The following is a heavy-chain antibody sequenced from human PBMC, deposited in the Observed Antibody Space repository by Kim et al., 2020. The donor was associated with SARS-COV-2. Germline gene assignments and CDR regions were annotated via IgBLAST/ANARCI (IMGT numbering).Heavy chain of an antibody. V-gene: IGHV3-30*04. Sequence: GGSLRLSCAASGFTFSSYAMHWVRQAPGKGLEWVAVISYDGSNKYYADSVKGRFTISRDNSKNTLYLQMNSLRAEDTAVYYCAREGMVDWGQGTLVTVSS. CDR1: GFTFSSYA. D-gene: IGHD2-15*01. CDR2: ISYDGSNK. J-gene: IGHJ4*02. CDR3: AREGMVD.